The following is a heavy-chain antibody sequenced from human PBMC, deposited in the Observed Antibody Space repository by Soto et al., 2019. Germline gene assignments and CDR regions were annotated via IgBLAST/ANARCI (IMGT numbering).Heavy chain of an antibody. CDR2: IYYSGST. V-gene: IGHV4-30-4*01. CDR3: ARGKMTTSLYYYYYYGMDV. J-gene: IGHJ6*02. Sequence: QVQLQESGPGLVKPSQTLSLTCTVSGGSISSGDYYWSWIRQPPGKGLEWIGYIYYSGSTYYDPSLKSRVTISVDTSQNQFSLKLSSVTAADTAVYYCARGKMTTSLYYYYYYGMDVWGQGTTVTVSS. D-gene: IGHD4-4*01. CDR1: GGSISSGDYY.